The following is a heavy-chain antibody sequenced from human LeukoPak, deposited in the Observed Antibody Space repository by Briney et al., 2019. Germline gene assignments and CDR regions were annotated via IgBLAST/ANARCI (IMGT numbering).Heavy chain of an antibody. J-gene: IGHJ4*02. D-gene: IGHD3-10*01. CDR2: INSDGSTT. V-gene: IGHV3-74*01. CDR1: GFTFSSHW. Sequence: GGSLRLSCTASGFTFSSHWMHWVRQAPGKGLVWVSRINSDGSTTSYADSVKGRFTISRDNAKNTLYLQMNSLRAEDTAVYYCARGPSGRVCDYWGQGTLVTVSS. CDR3: ARGPSGRVCDY.